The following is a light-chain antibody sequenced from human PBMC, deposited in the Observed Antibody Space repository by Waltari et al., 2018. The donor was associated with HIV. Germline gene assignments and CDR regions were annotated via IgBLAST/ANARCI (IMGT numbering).Light chain of an antibody. Sequence: QSALTQPRSVSGSPGQSVTISCTGTSSDVGGYNYVSWYQQHPGKAPKLIIYDVNNRPSGVPDRFSGSKSGDTASLTSSGLQAEDEADYYCCSYGGSYTSVFGGGTQLTGL. CDR2: DVN. CDR1: SSDVGGYNY. CDR3: CSYGGSYTSV. V-gene: IGLV2-11*01. J-gene: IGLJ2*01.